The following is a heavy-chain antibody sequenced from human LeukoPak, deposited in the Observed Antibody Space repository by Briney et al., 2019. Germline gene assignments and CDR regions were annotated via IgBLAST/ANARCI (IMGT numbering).Heavy chain of an antibody. CDR3: ATGHCSGGSCYWAKYAFDI. CDR1: GFTFSSYS. D-gene: IGHD2-15*01. Sequence: GGSLRLSCAASGFTFSSYSMNWVRQAPGKGLEWVSYISSSSSTIYYADSVKGRFTISRDNAKNSLYLQMNSLRAEDTAVYYCATGHCSGGSCYWAKYAFDIWGQGTMVTISS. J-gene: IGHJ3*02. V-gene: IGHV3-48*04. CDR2: ISSSSSTI.